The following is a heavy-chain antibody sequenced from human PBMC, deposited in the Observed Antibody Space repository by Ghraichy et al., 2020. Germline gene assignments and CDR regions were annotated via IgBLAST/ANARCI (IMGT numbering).Heavy chain of an antibody. CDR2: ISSSSSYI. V-gene: IGHV3-21*01. J-gene: IGHJ3*02. CDR1: GLTFISYD. CDR3: ARDPGYCSGGRCFGDAFDI. D-gene: IGHD2-15*01. Sequence: GGSLRLSCVVSGLTFISYDMNWVRQAPGKGLEWVSYISSSSSYIYYADSVEGRFTISRDNDKNLLFLQMDSLRAEDTAVYYCARDPGYCSGGRCFGDAFDIWGQGTMVIVST.